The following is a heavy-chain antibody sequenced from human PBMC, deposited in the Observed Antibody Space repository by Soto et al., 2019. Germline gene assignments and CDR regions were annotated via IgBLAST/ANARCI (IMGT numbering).Heavy chain of an antibody. CDR1: GYSISSGYY. J-gene: IGHJ4*02. Sequence: PSETLSLTCAVSGYSISSGYYWGWIRQPPGKGLEWIGSIYHSGSTYYNPSLKSRVTISVDTSNNQFSLKLSSVTAADTAVYFCAREGYSYGYADYWGQGTLVTVS. V-gene: IGHV4-38-2*02. CDR3: AREGYSYGYADY. CDR2: IYHSGST. D-gene: IGHD5-18*01.